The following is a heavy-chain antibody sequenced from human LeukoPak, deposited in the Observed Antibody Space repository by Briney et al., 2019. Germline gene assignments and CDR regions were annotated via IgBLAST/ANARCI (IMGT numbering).Heavy chain of an antibody. CDR3: AKVSGGSSHDAFDI. CDR2: ISGDGGST. V-gene: IGHV3-43*02. Sequence: PGGSLRLSCAASGFTFDDYAMHWVRQAQGKGLEWLSLISGDGGSTYYADSVKGRFTISRDNSKNSLYLQMNSLRTEDTALYYCAKVSGGSSHDAFDIWGQGTMVTVSS. CDR1: GFTFDDYA. J-gene: IGHJ3*02. D-gene: IGHD2-15*01.